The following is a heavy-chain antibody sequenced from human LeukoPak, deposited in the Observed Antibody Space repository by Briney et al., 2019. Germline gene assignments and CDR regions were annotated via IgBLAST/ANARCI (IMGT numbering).Heavy chain of an antibody. CDR2: ISYDGSNK. V-gene: IGHV3-30-3*01. J-gene: IGHJ6*02. Sequence: GGSLRLSCAASGFTFSSYAMHWVRQAPGKGLEWVAVISYDGSNKYYADSVKGRFTISRDNSKNTLYLQMNSLRAEDTAVYYCALSPPNYYGMDVWGQGTTVTVSS. CDR3: ALSPPNYYGMDV. CDR1: GFTFSSYA.